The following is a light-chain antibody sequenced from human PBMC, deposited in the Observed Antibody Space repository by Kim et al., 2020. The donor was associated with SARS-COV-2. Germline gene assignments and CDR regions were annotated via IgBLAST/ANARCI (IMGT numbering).Light chain of an antibody. CDR1: QDMRNS. J-gene: IGKJ4*01. CDR2: GAS. CDR3: QQLNSYSLT. Sequence: IQLTQSPSSLSASVGDSVTITCRASQDMRNSLAWYQQKPGKVPKLLIYGASTLQSGVPLRFSGSGSGTDFTLTISSLQPEDFATYYCQQLNSYSLTFGGATKVDIK. V-gene: IGKV1-9*01.